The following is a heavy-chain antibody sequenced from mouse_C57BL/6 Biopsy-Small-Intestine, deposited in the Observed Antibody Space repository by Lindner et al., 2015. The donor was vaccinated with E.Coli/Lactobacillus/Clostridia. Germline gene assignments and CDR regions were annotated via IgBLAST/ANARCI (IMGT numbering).Heavy chain of an antibody. CDR3: ARGDWDEGYFDV. J-gene: IGHJ1*03. CDR2: IYPGSGNT. D-gene: IGHD4-1*01. V-gene: IGHV1-66*01. Sequence: VQLQESGPELVKPGASVKISCKASGYTFTSYYIHWMEQRPGQGLEWIGWIYPGSGNTKYNEKFKGKATLTADTSSSTAYMQLSSLTSEDSAVYYCARGDWDEGYFDVWGTGTTVTVSS. CDR1: GYTFTSYY.